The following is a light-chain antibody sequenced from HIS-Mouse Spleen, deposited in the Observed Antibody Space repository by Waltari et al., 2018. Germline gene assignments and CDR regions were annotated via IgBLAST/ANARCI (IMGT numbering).Light chain of an antibody. Sequence: AIQMTQSPSSLSASLGDRVTITCRASQGIRNDIGWYQQKPGKAPKLLIYAASSLQSGVPSRFSGSGSGTDFTLTISSLQPEDFATYYCLQDYNYPRTFGQGTKVEIK. CDR2: AAS. CDR1: QGIRND. J-gene: IGKJ1*01. CDR3: LQDYNYPRT. V-gene: IGKV1-6*01.